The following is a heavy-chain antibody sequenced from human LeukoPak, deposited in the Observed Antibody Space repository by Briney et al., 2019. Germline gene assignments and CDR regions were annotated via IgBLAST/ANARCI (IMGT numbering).Heavy chain of an antibody. J-gene: IGHJ4*02. CDR2: INPNSGGT. CDR1: GYTFTGYF. D-gene: IGHD4-23*01. CDR3: ARDTADGGKDHKTDY. Sequence: ASVKVSCKASGYTFTGYFMHWVRQAPGQGLEWMGWINPNSGGTNYAQKFQGRVTMTRDTSISTAYMELSRLISDDTAVYYCARDTADGGKDHKTDYWGQGTLVTVSS. V-gene: IGHV1-2*02.